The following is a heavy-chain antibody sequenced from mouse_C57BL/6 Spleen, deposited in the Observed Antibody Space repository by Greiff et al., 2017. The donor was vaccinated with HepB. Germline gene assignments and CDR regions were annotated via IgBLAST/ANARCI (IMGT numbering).Heavy chain of an antibody. D-gene: IGHD1-1*01. CDR3: ARDITTVVAKWYFDV. CDR1: GFTFSDYY. J-gene: IGHJ1*03. V-gene: IGHV5-16*01. Sequence: DVQLVESEGGLVQPGSSMKLSCTASGFTFSDYYMAWVRQVPEKGLEWVANINYDGSSTYYLDSLKSRFIISRDNAKNILYLQMSSLKSEDTATYYCARDITTVVAKWYFDVWGTGTTVTVSS. CDR2: INYDGSST.